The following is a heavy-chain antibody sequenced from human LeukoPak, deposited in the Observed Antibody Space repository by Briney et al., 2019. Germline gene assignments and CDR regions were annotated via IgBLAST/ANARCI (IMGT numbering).Heavy chain of an antibody. Sequence: PGGSLRLSCAASGFTFSSYEMNWFRQAPGKGLEWVSYISSSGSTIYYADSVKGRFTISRDNAKNSLYLQVNSLRAEDTAVYYCARTRPSGSLDDAFDIWGQGTMVTVSS. CDR1: GFTFSSYE. D-gene: IGHD1-26*01. J-gene: IGHJ3*02. V-gene: IGHV3-48*03. CDR2: ISSSGSTI. CDR3: ARTRPSGSLDDAFDI.